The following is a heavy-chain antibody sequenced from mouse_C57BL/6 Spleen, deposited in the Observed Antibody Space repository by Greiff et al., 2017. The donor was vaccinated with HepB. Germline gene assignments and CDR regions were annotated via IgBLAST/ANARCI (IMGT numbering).Heavy chain of an antibody. CDR1: GYTFTSYW. D-gene: IGHD4-1*01. CDR2: IHPNSGST. V-gene: IGHV1-64*01. J-gene: IGHJ2*01. Sequence: QVQLQQPGAELVKPGASVKLSCKASGYTFTSYWMHWVKQRPGQGLEWIGMIHPNSGSTNYNEKFKSKATLTVDKSSSTAYMQLSSLTSEDSAVYYCARPTGTFLDYFDYWGQGTTLTVSS. CDR3: ARPTGTFLDYFDY.